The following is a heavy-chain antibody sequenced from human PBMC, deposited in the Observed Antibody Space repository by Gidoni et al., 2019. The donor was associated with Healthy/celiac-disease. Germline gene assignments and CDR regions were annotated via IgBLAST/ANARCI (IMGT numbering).Heavy chain of an antibody. D-gene: IGHD2-15*01. CDR1: GFTFSRDS. V-gene: IGHV3-48*02. Sequence: EVQLVESGGGLVQPGGSLRLSCAASGFTFSRDSMNWVRQAPGKGLEWVSYISRSSSTIYYADSVKGRFTISRDNAKNSLYLQMNSLRDEDTAVYYCAREGWKLGYCSGGSCYPLDYWGQGTLVTVSS. CDR3: AREGWKLGYCSGGSCYPLDY. J-gene: IGHJ4*02. CDR2: ISRSSSTI.